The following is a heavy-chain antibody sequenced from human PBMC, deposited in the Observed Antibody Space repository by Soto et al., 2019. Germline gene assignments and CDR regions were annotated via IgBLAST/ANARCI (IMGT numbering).Heavy chain of an antibody. V-gene: IGHV1-3*01. Sequence: ASVKVSCKASGYTFSSYAIHWVRQAPGRRLGWMGWINGGDGNTDYSQKFQARVTLTRDTSATTAYMELSSLRSEDTAVYYCARVLIVPTAMYSAFDIWGQGTMVTVSS. CDR3: ARVLIVPTAMYSAFDI. CDR1: GYTFSSYA. J-gene: IGHJ3*02. D-gene: IGHD2-2*01. CDR2: INGGDGNT.